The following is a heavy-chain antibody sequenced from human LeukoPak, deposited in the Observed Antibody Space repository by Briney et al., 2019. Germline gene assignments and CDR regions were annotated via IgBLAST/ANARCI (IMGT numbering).Heavy chain of an antibody. D-gene: IGHD3-3*01. CDR2: INHSGST. CDR3: ARLPLGAFGEVLNFDY. V-gene: IGHV4-34*01. J-gene: IGHJ4*02. CDR1: GESFSDYY. Sequence: SETLSLTCAVYGESFSDYYWSWIRQPPGKGLEWIGEINHSGSTNYSPSLKSRVTISVNTSKNQFSLKVHSVTAADTAVYYCARLPLGAFGEVLNFDYWGPGILVTVSS.